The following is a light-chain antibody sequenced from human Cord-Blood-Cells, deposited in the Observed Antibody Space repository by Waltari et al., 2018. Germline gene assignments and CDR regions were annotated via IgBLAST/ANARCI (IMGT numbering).Light chain of an antibody. V-gene: IGLV2-23*01. CDR3: CSYAGSSTLV. J-gene: IGLJ2*01. Sequence: QSALTQPDSVSGSPGQSITISCTGTSSAVGSYNLVSWYQQHPGKAPKLMIYEGSKRPSGVSNRFSGSKSGNTASLTISGLQAEDEADYYCCSYAGSSTLVFGGGTKLTVL. CDR2: EGS. CDR1: SSAVGSYNL.